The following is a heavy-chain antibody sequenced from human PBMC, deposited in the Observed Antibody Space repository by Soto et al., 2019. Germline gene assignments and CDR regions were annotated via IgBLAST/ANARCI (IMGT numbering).Heavy chain of an antibody. CDR3: AKQRGSHYDHLSGMDV. Sequence: ASVKVSCKASGYTFTGYYMHWVRQAPGQGLEWMGWINPNSGGTNYAQKFQGRVTMTRDTSIGTAYMELSRLRSDDTAVYYCAKQRGSHYDHLSGMDVWGQGTTVTVSS. CDR1: GYTFTGYY. V-gene: IGHV1-2*02. CDR2: INPNSGGT. D-gene: IGHD1-26*01. J-gene: IGHJ6*02.